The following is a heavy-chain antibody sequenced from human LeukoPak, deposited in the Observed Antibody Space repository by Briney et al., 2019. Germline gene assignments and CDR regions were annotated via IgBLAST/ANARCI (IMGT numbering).Heavy chain of an antibody. CDR3: ATTAAKDIVRVPAAIWLDP. D-gene: IGHD2-2*01. V-gene: IGHV1-2*02. CDR2: INPNSGGT. CDR1: GYTFTGYY. Sequence: GASVKVSCKASGYTFTGYYMHWVRQAPGQGLEWMGWINPNSGGTNYAQKFQSRVTMTRDTSISTAYMELSRLRSDDTAVYYCATTAAKDIVRVPAAIWLDPWAQASLVNVVS. J-gene: IGHJ5*02.